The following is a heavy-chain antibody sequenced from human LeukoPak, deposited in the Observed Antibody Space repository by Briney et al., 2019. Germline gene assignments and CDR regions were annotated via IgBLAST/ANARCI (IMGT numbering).Heavy chain of an antibody. CDR2: IYYSGST. J-gene: IGHJ4*02. V-gene: IGHV4-59*01. Sequence: TASETLSLTCTVSGGSISSYYWSWIRQPPGKGLEWIGYIYYSGSTNYNPSLKSRVTISVDTSKNQFSLKLSSVTAADTAVYYCARGSETYYDFWSGNYYFDYWGQGTLVTVSS. CDR3: ARGSETYYDFWSGNYYFDY. CDR1: GGSISSYY. D-gene: IGHD3-3*01.